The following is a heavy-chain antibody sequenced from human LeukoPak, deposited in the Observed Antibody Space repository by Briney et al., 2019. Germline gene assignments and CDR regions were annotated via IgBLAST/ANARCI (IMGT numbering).Heavy chain of an antibody. V-gene: IGHV3-30*04. Sequence: PGGSLRLSCAASGFTFSNYAMHWVRQAPGKGLEWVAVISYGGSNKYYADSVKGRFTISRDNSKNTLYLQMNSLRAEDTAVYYCAKEYSSGWHGDYWGQGTLVTVSS. CDR3: AKEYSSGWHGDY. J-gene: IGHJ4*02. D-gene: IGHD6-19*01. CDR2: ISYGGSNK. CDR1: GFTFSNYA.